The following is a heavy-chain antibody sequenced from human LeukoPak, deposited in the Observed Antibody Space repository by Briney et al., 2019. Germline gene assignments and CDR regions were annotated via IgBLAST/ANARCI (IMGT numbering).Heavy chain of an antibody. J-gene: IGHJ6*02. CDR1: GFTFSNSW. CDR2: INQDGGDK. Sequence: GGSLRLSCAASGFTFSNSWMTWVRQAPGKGLQWVAHINQDGGDKNYLDSVRGRFTISRDNAKSSLYLQMNSLTADDTAVYYCARGHYDLNLWGQGTTVTVSS. CDR3: ARGHYDLNL. V-gene: IGHV3-7*01.